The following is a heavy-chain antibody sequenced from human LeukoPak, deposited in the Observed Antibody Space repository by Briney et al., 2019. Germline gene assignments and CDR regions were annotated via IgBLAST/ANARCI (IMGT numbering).Heavy chain of an antibody. V-gene: IGHV3-33*06. J-gene: IGHJ4*02. CDR2: IYFDGSNK. CDR3: AKDYARRAGYSSGWD. CDR1: GFTFSSYG. D-gene: IGHD6-19*01. Sequence: PGGSLRLSCAASGFTFSSYGMHWVRQAPGKGLEWVAIIYFDGSNKYYADSVKGRFTISRDNSKSTLYLQMNSLRAEDTAVYYCAKDYARRAGYSSGWDWGQGTLVTVSS.